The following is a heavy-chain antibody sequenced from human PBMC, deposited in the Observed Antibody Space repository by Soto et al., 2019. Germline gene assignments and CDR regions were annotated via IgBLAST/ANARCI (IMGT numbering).Heavy chain of an antibody. CDR1: GFTFSSYG. J-gene: IGHJ1*01. Sequence: QVQLVESGGGVVQPGRSLRLSCAASGFTFSSYGMHWVRQAPGKGLEWVAVISYDGSNKYYADSVKGRFTISRDNSKNTLYLQMNSLRAEDTAVYYCAKPPHYGDALEYFQHWGQGTLVTVSS. V-gene: IGHV3-30*18. D-gene: IGHD4-17*01. CDR3: AKPPHYGDALEYFQH. CDR2: ISYDGSNK.